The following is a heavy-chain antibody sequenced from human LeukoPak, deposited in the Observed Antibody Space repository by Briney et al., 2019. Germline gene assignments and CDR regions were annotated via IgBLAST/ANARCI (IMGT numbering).Heavy chain of an antibody. CDR2: IYYSGST. J-gene: IGHJ6*03. CDR3: ASLPRGMTTVTHPHYYYYYMDV. V-gene: IGHV4-59*01. Sequence: SETLSLTCTVSGGSISSYYWSWIRQPPGKGLEWIGYIYYSGSTNYNPSLKSRVTISVDTSKNQFSLKLSSVTAADTAVYYCASLPRGMTTVTHPHYYYYYMDVWGKGTTVTVSS. D-gene: IGHD4-11*01. CDR1: GGSISSYY.